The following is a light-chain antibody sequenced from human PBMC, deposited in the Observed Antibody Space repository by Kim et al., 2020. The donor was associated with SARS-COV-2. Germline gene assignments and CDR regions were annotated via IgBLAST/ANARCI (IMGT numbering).Light chain of an antibody. J-gene: IGKJ2*01. Sequence: DIQMTQSPSSLSASVGDRVTITCRASQSIVSYLNWYQQKPGKAPNLLIYAASNLQSGVPSRFSGSGSGTDFTLTISSLQSEDFATYYCQQSDIAPFTFGQGTKLEI. CDR1: QSIVSY. V-gene: IGKV1-39*01. CDR3: QQSDIAPFT. CDR2: AAS.